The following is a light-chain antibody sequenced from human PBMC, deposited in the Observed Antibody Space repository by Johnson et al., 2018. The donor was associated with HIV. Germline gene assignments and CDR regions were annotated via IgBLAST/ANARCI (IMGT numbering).Light chain of an antibody. CDR2: ENN. Sequence: QSVLTQPPSVSAAPGQKVTISCSGSSSNIENNFVSWYQQLPGTAPKVLIYENNKRPSGIPDRFAGSKSGTSATLGITGLQTGDEADYYCGTWDSSLSTYVFGSVTKVTVL. V-gene: IGLV1-51*02. CDR1: SSNIENNF. J-gene: IGLJ1*01. CDR3: GTWDSSLSTYV.